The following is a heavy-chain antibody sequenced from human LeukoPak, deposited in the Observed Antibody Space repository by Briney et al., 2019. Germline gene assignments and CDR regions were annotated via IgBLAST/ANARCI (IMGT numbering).Heavy chain of an antibody. J-gene: IGHJ4*02. CDR1: GGSLSSYY. CDR3: ARYSYGGYHFDY. V-gene: IGHV4-59*01. D-gene: IGHD5-18*01. CDR2: VYSSGST. Sequence: PSETLSLTCTVSGGSLSSYYWSWIRQPPGKGLEWIGYVYSSGSTNYNPSLKSRVTISVDTSKNQFSLKLSSVTAADTAVYYCARYSYGGYHFDYWGQGTLVTVSS.